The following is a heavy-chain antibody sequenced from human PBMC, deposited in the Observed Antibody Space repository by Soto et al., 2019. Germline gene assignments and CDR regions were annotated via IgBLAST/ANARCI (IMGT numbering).Heavy chain of an antibody. J-gene: IGHJ4*02. CDR1: GGSISSGDYY. CDR2: IYYSGST. D-gene: IGHD3-22*01. V-gene: IGHV4-30-4*01. CDR3: ARAPYYYDSSGYYPFDY. Sequence: SETLSLTCTVSGGSISSGDYYWSWIRQPPGKGLEWIGYIYYSGSTYYNPSLKSRVTISVDTSKNQFPLKLSSVTAADTAVYYCARAPYYYDSSGYYPFDYWGQGTLVTVSS.